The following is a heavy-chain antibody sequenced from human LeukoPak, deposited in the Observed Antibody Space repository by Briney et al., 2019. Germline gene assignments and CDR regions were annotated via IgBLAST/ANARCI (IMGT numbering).Heavy chain of an antibody. CDR2: IYLNSGGT. D-gene: IGHD3-3*01. Sequence: ASVKVSCKASGYNFNAYYMHWVRQAPGQGLEWMGWIYLNSGGTNYAQKFQGRVTLTRDTSINTVYMEVNRLTSDDTVVYYCARGEWLVLGDHWGQGTPVTVSS. V-gene: IGHV1-2*02. CDR1: GYNFNAYY. J-gene: IGHJ4*02. CDR3: ARGEWLVLGDH.